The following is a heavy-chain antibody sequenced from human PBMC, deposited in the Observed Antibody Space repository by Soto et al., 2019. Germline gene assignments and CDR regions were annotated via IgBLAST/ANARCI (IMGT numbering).Heavy chain of an antibody. CDR2: ISSNGGRT. CDR1: GFTFGNYF. CDR3: AKDLHWYGMDV. J-gene: IGHJ6*02. V-gene: IGHV3-23*01. Sequence: EVQLLESGAGLVQPGESLRLSCAASGFTFGNYFMNWVRQAPGKGLEWVSDISSNGGRTHYADSVRGRFTISRDNSRNTLYLQMSSLRAEDTALYYCAKDLHWYGMDVWGQGTTVTVSS. D-gene: IGHD1-1*01.